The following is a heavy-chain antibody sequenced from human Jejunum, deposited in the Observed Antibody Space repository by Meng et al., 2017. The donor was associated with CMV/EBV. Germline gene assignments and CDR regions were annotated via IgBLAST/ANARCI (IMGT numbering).Heavy chain of an antibody. V-gene: IGHV1-18*01. CDR2: INAYNGDT. CDR3: ARVEVGITSGDY. CDR1: GYTFTNYG. D-gene: IGHD1-26*01. Sequence: QAQLGEVGGEVNKPGASVKVSCNASGYTFTNYGITWVRQAPGQGLEWMGWINAYNGDTNYAQTLQGRVTMTTDTSTSTAYMELRSLRSDDTAVYYCARVEVGITSGDYWGQGTLVTVSS. J-gene: IGHJ4*02.